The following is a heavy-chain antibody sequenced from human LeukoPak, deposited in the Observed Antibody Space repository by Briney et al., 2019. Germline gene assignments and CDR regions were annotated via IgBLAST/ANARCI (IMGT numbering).Heavy chain of an antibody. V-gene: IGHV1-18*01. CDR2: ISPYNGNT. J-gene: IGHJ4*02. Sequence: ASVRVSCKASGYDFTSVGITWVRQAPGQGLEWMGWISPYNGNTRYVQKLQGRVTMTTDTSTSTAYMELRSLRFDDTAVYYCARAGSGSGWYFDYWGQGTLVTVSA. CDR1: GYDFTSVG. D-gene: IGHD6-19*01. CDR3: ARAGSGSGWYFDY.